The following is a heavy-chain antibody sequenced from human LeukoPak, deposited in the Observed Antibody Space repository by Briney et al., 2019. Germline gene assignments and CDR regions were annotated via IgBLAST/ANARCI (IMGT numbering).Heavy chain of an antibody. Sequence: SETLSLTCAVSGGPFSGYFWSWIRQSSGKRLEWIGEIHNSGTTNYNPSLNSRVTISEDTSKNQFYLNLSSVTAADTDVYYCARRYYYNLGSFPFDFWGQGTLVTVSS. V-gene: IGHV4-34*01. CDR2: IHNSGTT. D-gene: IGHD3-10*01. J-gene: IGHJ4*02. CDR3: ARRYYYNLGSFPFDF. CDR1: GGPFSGYF.